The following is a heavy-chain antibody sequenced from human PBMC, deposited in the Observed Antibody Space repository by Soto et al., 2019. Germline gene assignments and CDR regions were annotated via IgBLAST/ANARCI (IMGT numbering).Heavy chain of an antibody. CDR1: GFTFSAYG. CDR2: ISYDGSNK. D-gene: IGHD3-10*01. CDR3: AKDRMGAGVRGYFDY. Sequence: QVQLVESGGGVVQPGRSLRLSCAGSGFTFSAYGMDWVRQAPGKGLEWVAVISYDGSNKYYADSVKGRFTISRDNSKNTLDLQMNSLRAEDTAVYYCAKDRMGAGVRGYFDYWGQGTLVTVSS. J-gene: IGHJ4*02. V-gene: IGHV3-30*18.